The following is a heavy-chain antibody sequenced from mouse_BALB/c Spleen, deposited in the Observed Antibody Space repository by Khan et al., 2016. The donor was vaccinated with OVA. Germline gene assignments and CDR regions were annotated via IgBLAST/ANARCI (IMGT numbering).Heavy chain of an antibody. J-gene: IGHJ3*01. CDR3: ARVGDYYKNDGWFAY. D-gene: IGHD2-12*01. CDR1: GYTFTSYT. V-gene: IGHV1-4*01. CDR2: INPSSGYT. Sequence: QVQLKESGAELARPGASVKMSCKASGYTFTSYTMHWVKQRPGQGLEWIGYINPSSGYTNYNQKFKDKATLTADKSSSTAYMQLSSLTSEDSAIFYCARVGDYYKNDGWFAYWGQGTLVTVSA.